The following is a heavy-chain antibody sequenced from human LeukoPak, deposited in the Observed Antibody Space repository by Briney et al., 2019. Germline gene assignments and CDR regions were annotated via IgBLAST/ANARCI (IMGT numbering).Heavy chain of an antibody. CDR2: ISYDGSNK. CDR3: ARDHGGGYDSSGYHYGGYYLDY. J-gene: IGHJ4*02. Sequence: GGSLRLSCAVSGFSFSSYSMHWVRQAPGKGLEWAAVISYDGSNKYYADSVKGRFTISRDNSKNTLYLQMNSLRAEDTAVYYCARDHGGGYDSSGYHYGGYYLDYWGQGTLVTVSS. CDR1: GFSFSSYS. D-gene: IGHD3-22*01. V-gene: IGHV3-30-3*01.